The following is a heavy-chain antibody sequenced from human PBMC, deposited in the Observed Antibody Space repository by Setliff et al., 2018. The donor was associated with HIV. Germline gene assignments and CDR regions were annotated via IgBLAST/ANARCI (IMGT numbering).Heavy chain of an antibody. D-gene: IGHD3-16*01. CDR2: INPNSRGT. CDR3: ARESTVVLGDDVDNYHYSYMDV. CDR1: GYTFTGYF. Sequence: GASVKVSCKTSGYTFTGYFIHWVRQAPGQGLEWMGRINPNSRGTNYAQKFQGRVTMTMDTSISTAYMELSRLTSDDTAMYFCARESTVVLGDDVDNYHYSYMDVWGKGTTVTVSS. J-gene: IGHJ6*03. V-gene: IGHV1-2*06.